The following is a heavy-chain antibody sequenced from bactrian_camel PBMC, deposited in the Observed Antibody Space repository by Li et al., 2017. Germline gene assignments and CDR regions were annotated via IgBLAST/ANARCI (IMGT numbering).Heavy chain of an antibody. D-gene: IGHD6*01. CDR2: VWPGGGRP. Sequence: QLVESGGGLVQPGQSLRLSCTASGFTFSMYWMSWVRQAPGKGLEWVSSVWPGGGRPYYSDSVKGRFTISKDNTKNTVSLEMNSLQPEDTAVYYCASGITVVADRVVLDFGYWGQGTQVTVS. J-gene: IGHJ6*01. V-gene: IGHV3S6*01. CDR3: ASGITVVADRVVLDFGY. CDR1: GFTFSMYW.